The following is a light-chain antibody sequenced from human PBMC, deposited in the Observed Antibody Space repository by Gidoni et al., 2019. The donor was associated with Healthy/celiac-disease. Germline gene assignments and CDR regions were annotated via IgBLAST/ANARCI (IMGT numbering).Light chain of an antibody. CDR3: QQRSNWPPLT. CDR1: QSVSSN. CDR2: DES. V-gene: IGKV3-11*01. J-gene: IGKJ4*01. Sequence: ILLTHPPATLSLSPGERATLSCRASQSVSSNLAWYQQKPGQAPRRLIYDESNRATGSPARCSGSGSGTDFTLTISSREPEDFAVDYCQQRSNWPPLTFGGGTKVEIK.